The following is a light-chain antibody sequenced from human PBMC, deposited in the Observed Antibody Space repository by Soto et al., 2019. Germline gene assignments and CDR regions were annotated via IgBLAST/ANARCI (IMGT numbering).Light chain of an antibody. Sequence: DIQMTKSPSTLSASVGDRVTITCRASQSVTNWLAWYQQKPGKTPNLLIYDASRLQSGTPSRFSGSGSETEFTLTIYSLQPDDFATYYCQQYTTYPYTFGQGTKVEIK. J-gene: IGKJ2*01. V-gene: IGKV1-5*01. CDR3: QQYTTYPYT. CDR2: DAS. CDR1: QSVTNW.